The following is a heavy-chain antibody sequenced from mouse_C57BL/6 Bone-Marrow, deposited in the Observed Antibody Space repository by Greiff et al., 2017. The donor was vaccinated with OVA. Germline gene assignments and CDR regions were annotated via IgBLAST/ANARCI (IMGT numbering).Heavy chain of an antibody. CDR1: GYAFSSSW. CDR3: ARWGIYYYGSSHGAMDY. Sequence: QVQLKESGPELVKPGASVKISCKASGYAFSSSWMNWVKQRPGKGLEWIGRIYPGDGDTNYNGKFKGKATLTADKSSSTAYMQLSSLTSEETAVYFCARWGIYYYGSSHGAMDYWGQGTSVTVSS. D-gene: IGHD1-1*01. V-gene: IGHV1-82*01. J-gene: IGHJ4*01. CDR2: IYPGDGDT.